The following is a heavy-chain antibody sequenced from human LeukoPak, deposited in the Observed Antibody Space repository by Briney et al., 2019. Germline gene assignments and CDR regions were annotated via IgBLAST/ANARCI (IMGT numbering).Heavy chain of an antibody. Sequence: PGGSLRLSCAASGFTFSNYEMNWVRQAPGKGLEWLSYISSVGSSIYYADSVRGRFTISRDNAKNSLYLQMNSLRAEDTAVYYCARDNTVPCFAYWGQGTLVTVSS. V-gene: IGHV3-48*03. J-gene: IGHJ4*02. D-gene: IGHD4-11*01. CDR2: ISSVGSSI. CDR3: ARDNTVPCFAY. CDR1: GFTFSNYE.